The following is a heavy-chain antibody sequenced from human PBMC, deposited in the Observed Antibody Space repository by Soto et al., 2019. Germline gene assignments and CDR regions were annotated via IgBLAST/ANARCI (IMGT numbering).Heavy chain of an antibody. Sequence: QVQLVQSGAEVKKPGASVKVSCKASGYTFTSYDINWVRQAPGPGLEWMGWMNPNSGNTRHAQKFQGRVTMTSNTSMSTAYMALIRLSSEDTAVYSCVRTIYGDTVDYWGQGTLVTVSS. CDR1: GYTFTSYD. V-gene: IGHV1-8*01. CDR3: VRTIYGDTVDY. D-gene: IGHD4-17*01. CDR2: MNPNSGNT. J-gene: IGHJ4*02.